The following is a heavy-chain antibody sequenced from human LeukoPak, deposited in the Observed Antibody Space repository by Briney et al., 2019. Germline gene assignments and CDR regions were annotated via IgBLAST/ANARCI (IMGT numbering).Heavy chain of an antibody. J-gene: IGHJ4*02. D-gene: IGHD6-19*01. Sequence: GGSLRLSCAASGFTFSSHAMTWVRQAPGKGLEWVAAIRGNGATTDYADSVKGRFTISRDNSKSTLYLQMNSLRAEDTAVYYCAKAYHDSGCLTDYWGQGTLVTVSS. CDR2: IRGNGATT. CDR3: AKAYHDSGCLTDY. CDR1: GFTFSSHA. V-gene: IGHV3-23*01.